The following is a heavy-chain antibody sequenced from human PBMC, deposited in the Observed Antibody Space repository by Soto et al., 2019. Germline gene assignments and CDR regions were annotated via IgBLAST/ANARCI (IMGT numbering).Heavy chain of an antibody. CDR1: GGSISSYY. Sequence: SETLSLTCTVSGGSISSYYWSWIRQPPGKGLEWIGYIYYSGSTNYNPSLKSRVTISVDTSKNRFSLKLSSVTAADTAVYYCARGKGVDVLLWFGELDWFDPWGQGTLVTVS. CDR3: ARGKGVDVLLWFGELDWFDP. V-gene: IGHV4-59*01. D-gene: IGHD3-10*01. CDR2: IYYSGST. J-gene: IGHJ5*02.